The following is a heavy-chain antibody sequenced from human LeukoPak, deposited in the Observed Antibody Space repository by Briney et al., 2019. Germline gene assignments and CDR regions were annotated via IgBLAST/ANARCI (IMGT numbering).Heavy chain of an antibody. CDR1: GFTFNTYW. Sequence: GGSLRLSCAASGFTFNTYWMTWVRQAPGKGLEWVANIKEDGSEKYYVDSVKGRFTISRDNAKNSLYLQMNSLRDEDTAVYYCARKAVAGTVFDYWGQGILVTVSS. CDR2: IKEDGSEK. CDR3: ARKAVAGTVFDY. D-gene: IGHD6-19*01. J-gene: IGHJ4*02. V-gene: IGHV3-7*02.